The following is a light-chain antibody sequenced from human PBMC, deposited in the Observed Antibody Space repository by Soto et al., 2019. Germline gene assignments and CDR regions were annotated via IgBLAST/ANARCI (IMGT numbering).Light chain of an antibody. J-gene: IGKJ5*01. Sequence: DIQLTQSPSFLSASVGDRVTITCRASQGISSYLAWYQQKPGKAPKLLIYAASTLQSGVPSRFSGSGPGTEFPLTISSLQPEDFATYYCQQLNSYPITFGQGTRLEIK. CDR3: QQLNSYPIT. V-gene: IGKV1-9*01. CDR1: QGISSY. CDR2: AAS.